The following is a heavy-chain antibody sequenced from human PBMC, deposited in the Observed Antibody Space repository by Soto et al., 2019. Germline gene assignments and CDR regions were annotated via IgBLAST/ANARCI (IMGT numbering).Heavy chain of an antibody. CDR2: IVVGSGNT. CDR3: AALSVGLRPSDAFDI. J-gene: IGHJ3*02. CDR1: GFTFTSSA. Sequence: SVKVSCKASGFTFTSSAMQWVRQARGQRLEWIGWIVVGSGNTNYAQKFQEGVTITRDMSTSTAYMELSSLRSEDTAVYYCAALSVGLRPSDAFDIWGQGTMVTVSS. D-gene: IGHD4-17*01. V-gene: IGHV1-58*02.